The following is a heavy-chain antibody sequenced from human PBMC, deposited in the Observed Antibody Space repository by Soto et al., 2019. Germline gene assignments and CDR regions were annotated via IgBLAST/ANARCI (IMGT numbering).Heavy chain of an antibody. Sequence: EVELVESGGGLVQPGGSLRLSCAASGFSFDMYWLSWVRQAPGKGLEWVANIKQDGGVKYYVDSVKGRFTISRDNAANSLYLQMNNLRAEDTAVSFCATLWLSYPYYFDSWGQGTLVTVSS. CDR3: ATLWLSYPYYFDS. CDR2: IKQDGGVK. D-gene: IGHD6-19*01. CDR1: GFSFDMYW. J-gene: IGHJ4*02. V-gene: IGHV3-7*03.